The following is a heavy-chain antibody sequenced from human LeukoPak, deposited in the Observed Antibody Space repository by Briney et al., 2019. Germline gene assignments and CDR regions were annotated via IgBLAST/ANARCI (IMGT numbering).Heavy chain of an antibody. V-gene: IGHV3-21*01. D-gene: IGHD4-17*01. Sequence: GGSLRLSCAASGFNFNTYTLNWVRQAPGKGLEWVSSISSDSSYIYYADAVHGRFTVSRDNAKYSLYLQMNSLRAEDTAVYYCVRGSYGAYDYWGQGSLVTVSS. CDR1: GFNFNTYT. CDR2: ISSDSSYI. CDR3: VRGSYGAYDY. J-gene: IGHJ4*02.